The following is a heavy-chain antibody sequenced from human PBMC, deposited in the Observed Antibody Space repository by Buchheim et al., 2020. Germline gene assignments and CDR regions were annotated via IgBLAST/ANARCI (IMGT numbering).Heavy chain of an antibody. J-gene: IGHJ6*02. Sequence: EVQLVESGGGLVQPGGSLRLSCAASGFTFSSYWMHWVRQAPGKGLVWVSRINSDGSSTSYADSVKGRFTISRDNAKNTLYRQMNSLRAEDTAVYYCARFPVVVVAEKTPSTDYGMDVWGQGTT. V-gene: IGHV3-74*01. CDR3: ARFPVVVVAEKTPSTDYGMDV. D-gene: IGHD2-15*01. CDR2: INSDGSST. CDR1: GFTFSSYW.